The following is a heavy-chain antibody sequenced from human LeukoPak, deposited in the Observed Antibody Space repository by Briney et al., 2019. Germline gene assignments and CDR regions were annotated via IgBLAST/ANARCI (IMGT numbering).Heavy chain of an antibody. V-gene: IGHV4-30-4*01. CDR1: GGSISSGDYI. J-gene: IGHJ4*02. Sequence: SETLSLTCTVSGGSISSGDYIWTWIRQPPGKGLEWIGRMHYGGSPSYNPSFQSRVTISADTSKNQFSLSLYSVTAADTAVYYCTRGLPSDKIDYWGQGTLVTVSS. CDR3: TRGLPSDKIDY. D-gene: IGHD2-15*01. CDR2: MHYGGSP.